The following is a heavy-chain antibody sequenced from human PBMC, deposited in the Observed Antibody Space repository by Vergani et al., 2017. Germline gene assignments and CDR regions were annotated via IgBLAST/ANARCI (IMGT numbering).Heavy chain of an antibody. CDR1: GYTFTGYY. J-gene: IGHJ6*03. D-gene: IGHD2-2*01. CDR3: ARAQGDCSSISCYYYMDV. Sequence: QVQLVQSGAEVKKPGASVKVSCKASGYTFTGYYMHWVRQAPGQGLEWMGWINPNSGGTNYAQKFQGRVTMTRDTSISTAYMELSRLRSDDTAVYYCARAQGDCSSISCYYYMDVWGKGTTVTVSS. CDR2: INPNSGGT. V-gene: IGHV1-2*02.